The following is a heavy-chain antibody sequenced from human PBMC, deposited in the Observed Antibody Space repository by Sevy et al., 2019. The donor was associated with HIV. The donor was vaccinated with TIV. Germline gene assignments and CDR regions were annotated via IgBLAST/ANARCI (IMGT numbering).Heavy chain of an antibody. CDR1: GFTFEDYA. Sequence: GGSLRLSCAASGFTFEDYALHWVRQVPGKGLDWVSGISWNSGRIGYADSVKGRFTISRDNAKNSLYLQMNSLRAEDTAFYYCAKDSYYDSSGYFDAWGQGTLVTVSS. D-gene: IGHD3-22*01. J-gene: IGHJ4*02. CDR3: AKDSYYDSSGYFDA. V-gene: IGHV3-9*01. CDR2: ISWNSGRI.